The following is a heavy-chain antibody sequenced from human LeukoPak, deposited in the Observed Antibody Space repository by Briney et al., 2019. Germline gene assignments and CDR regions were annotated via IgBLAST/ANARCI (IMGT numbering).Heavy chain of an antibody. Sequence: GGSLRLSCAASGFTFSSYGMHWVRQAPGKGLEWVAVIWYDGSNKYYADSVKGRFTISRDNSKNTLYLQMNSLRAEDTAVYYCARGYYDSSGYYYYYYYMDVWGKGATVTVSS. CDR3: ARGYYDSSGYYYYYYYMDV. CDR2: IWYDGSNK. J-gene: IGHJ6*03. V-gene: IGHV3-33*01. D-gene: IGHD3-22*01. CDR1: GFTFSSYG.